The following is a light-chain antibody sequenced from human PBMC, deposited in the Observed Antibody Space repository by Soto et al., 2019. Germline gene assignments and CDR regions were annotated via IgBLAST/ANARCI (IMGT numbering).Light chain of an antibody. CDR2: KAS. Sequence: DIQMTQSPSTLSASVGDRVTITCRASQSISDWLAWYQQKPGKAPKFLICKASNLESGVPSRFSGSGSGTEFTLTISSVQPVDFATYYCQYYDSYSWTFGQGTKVEIK. V-gene: IGKV1-5*03. CDR3: QYYDSYSWT. J-gene: IGKJ1*01. CDR1: QSISDW.